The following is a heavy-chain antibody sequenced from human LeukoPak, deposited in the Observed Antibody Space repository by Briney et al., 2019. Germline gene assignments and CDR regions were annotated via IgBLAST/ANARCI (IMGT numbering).Heavy chain of an antibody. Sequence: AGGSLRLSCAASGFTFSSYGMHWVRQAPGKGLEWVAFIWYDGSNKYYADSVKGRFTISRDNSKNTLYLQMNSLRAEDTAVYYCAKCPEYDSSGVHYFDYWGQGTLVTVSS. V-gene: IGHV3-30*02. D-gene: IGHD3-22*01. CDR1: GFTFSSYG. J-gene: IGHJ4*02. CDR2: IWYDGSNK. CDR3: AKCPEYDSSGVHYFDY.